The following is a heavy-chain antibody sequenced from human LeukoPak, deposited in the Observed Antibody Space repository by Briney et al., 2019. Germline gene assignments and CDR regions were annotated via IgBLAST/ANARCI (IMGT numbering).Heavy chain of an antibody. CDR1: GFTFSSYA. J-gene: IGHJ6*03. CDR2: ISGSGGRT. CDR3: AKDRGTISPSYFYYMDV. V-gene: IGHV3-23*01. Sequence: GGSLRLSCAASGFTFSSYAMMWLRQAPGKGLEWVSAISGSGGRTYYADSVKGRFTISRDNSKNTVSLQMNSLRAEDTAVYYCAKDRGTISPSYFYYMDVWGRGTTVTVSS. D-gene: IGHD1-1*01.